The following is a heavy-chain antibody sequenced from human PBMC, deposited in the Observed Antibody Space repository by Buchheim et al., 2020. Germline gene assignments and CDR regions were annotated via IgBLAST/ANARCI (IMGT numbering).Heavy chain of an antibody. CDR1: GGSISSSSYY. CDR2: IYYSGST. Sequence: QLQLQESGPGLVKPSETLSLTCTVSGGSISSSSYYWGWIRQPPGKGLEWIGSIYYSGSTYSNPSLKSRVTLSVDTSKNQFSLKLSSVTAADTAVYYCAEAPGYYDSSGYYGADAFDIWGQGT. CDR3: AEAPGYYDSSGYYGADAFDI. D-gene: IGHD3-22*01. V-gene: IGHV4-39*07. J-gene: IGHJ3*02.